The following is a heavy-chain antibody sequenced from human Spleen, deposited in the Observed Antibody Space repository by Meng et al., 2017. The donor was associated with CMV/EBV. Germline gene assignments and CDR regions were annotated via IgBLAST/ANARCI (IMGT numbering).Heavy chain of an antibody. CDR1: GGTLSSTNW. CDR3: ARNGPPAVTAKYYLDI. J-gene: IGHJ2*01. CDR2: VYHSGST. D-gene: IGHD2-8*01. Sequence: GGTLSSTNWGSWVRQPPGKGLEWIGRVYHSGSTSYNPSLRGRVTISSDRSKNQFSLRLNSVTAADTAVYFCARNGPPAVTAKYYLDIWGRGTLVTVSS. V-gene: IGHV4-4*01.